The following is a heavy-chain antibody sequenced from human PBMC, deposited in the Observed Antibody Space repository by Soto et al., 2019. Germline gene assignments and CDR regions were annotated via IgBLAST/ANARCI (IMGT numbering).Heavy chain of an antibody. V-gene: IGHV3-30*18. D-gene: IGHD5-12*01. CDR1: GFTFSSYG. J-gene: IGHJ4*02. CDR2: ISYDGSNK. Sequence: QVQLVESGGGVVQPGRSLRLSCAASGFTFSSYGIHWVRQAPGKGLEWVAVISYDGSNKYYADSVKGRFTISRDNSKNTLYHQKNSLRGEETAVYYCAKEREDIVVSISAVYDYWGQGTLVTVSS. CDR3: AKEREDIVVSISAVYDY.